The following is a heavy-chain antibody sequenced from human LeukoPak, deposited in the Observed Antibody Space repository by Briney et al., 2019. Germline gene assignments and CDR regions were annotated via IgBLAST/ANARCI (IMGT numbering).Heavy chain of an antibody. CDR3: ARVRAAAGIISDY. J-gene: IGHJ4*02. CDR2: INAGNGNT. CDR1: GYTFTSYA. D-gene: IGHD6-13*01. Sequence: ASVKVCCKASGYTFTSYAMHWVRQAPGQRLGWMGWINAGNGNTKYSQKFQGGVTITRDTSASTAYMELSSVRSEDTAVYYCARVRAAAGIISDYWGQGTLVTVSS. V-gene: IGHV1-3*01.